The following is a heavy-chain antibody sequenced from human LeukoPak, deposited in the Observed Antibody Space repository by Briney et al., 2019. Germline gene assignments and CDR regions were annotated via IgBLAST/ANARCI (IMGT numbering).Heavy chain of an antibody. CDR3: ARPVDSSIWYDALDI. D-gene: IGHD6-13*01. CDR1: GVSISSYY. CDR2: IHYSGSP. V-gene: IGHV4-59*08. J-gene: IGHJ3*02. Sequence: SETLSLTCTVSGVSISSYYWTWIRQPPGKGLEWIGNIHYSGSPNYNPSLKSRVTMSLATSKNQFSLKLSSVTAADTAVYYCARPVDSSIWYDALDIWGQGTVVTVSS.